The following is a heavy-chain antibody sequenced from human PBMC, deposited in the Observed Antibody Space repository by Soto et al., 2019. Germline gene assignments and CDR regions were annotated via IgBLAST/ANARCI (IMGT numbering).Heavy chain of an antibody. CDR1: GFTFSGFW. CDR3: ARAMRRYGYAFFDY. Sequence: EVQLVESGGGLVQPGGSLRLSCAASGFTFSGFWMHWVRQAPGKGLVWVSRINSDEDNTYDADSVKGRFTISRDNAKNTLYLQMNRLRAEDTAVYYCARAMRRYGYAFFDYWGLGTLVTVSS. J-gene: IGHJ4*01. CDR2: INSDEDNT. V-gene: IGHV3-74*01. D-gene: IGHD2-2*01.